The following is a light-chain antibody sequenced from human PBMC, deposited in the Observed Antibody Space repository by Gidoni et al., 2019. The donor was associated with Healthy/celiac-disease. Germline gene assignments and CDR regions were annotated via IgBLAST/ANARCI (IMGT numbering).Light chain of an antibody. Sequence: EIQIPQSPSSLSASVGDSVTITCRASQGIRNYLAWYQQKPGKVPQLLIYAAATVQSGVPSRFSGSGSGTDFTLTISSLQPEDVATYYCQKYTSAPRTFGQXTKVEIK. CDR1: QGIRNY. J-gene: IGKJ1*01. V-gene: IGKV1-27*01. CDR3: QKYTSAPRT. CDR2: AAA.